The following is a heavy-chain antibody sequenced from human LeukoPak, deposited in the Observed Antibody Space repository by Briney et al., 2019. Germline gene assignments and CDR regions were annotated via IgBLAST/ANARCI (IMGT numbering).Heavy chain of an antibody. CDR3: ARDIGAVAGPEAFDI. D-gene: IGHD6-19*01. J-gene: IGHJ3*02. V-gene: IGHV1-2*02. CDR2: INPNSGGT. Sequence: ASVKVSCKASGYTFTGYYMHWVRQAPGQGLEWMGWINPNSGGTNYAQKFQGRVTMTRDTSISTAYMELSRLRSDDTAVYYCARDIGAVAGPEAFDIWGQGTMVTVSS. CDR1: GYTFTGYY.